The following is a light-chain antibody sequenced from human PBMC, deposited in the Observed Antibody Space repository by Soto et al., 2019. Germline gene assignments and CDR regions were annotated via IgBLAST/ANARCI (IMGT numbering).Light chain of an antibody. CDR2: RNN. V-gene: IGLV1-47*01. CDR1: SSNIGSNY. J-gene: IGLJ2*01. Sequence: QSVLTQPPSASGTPGQRVNISCSGSSSNIGSNYVYWYRQFPGTAPKLLIQRNNQRPSAVPARFSGSKSGTSASLAISGVRSEDEADYYCGGWDDSLSGPVFGGGTKVTVL. CDR3: GGWDDSLSGPV.